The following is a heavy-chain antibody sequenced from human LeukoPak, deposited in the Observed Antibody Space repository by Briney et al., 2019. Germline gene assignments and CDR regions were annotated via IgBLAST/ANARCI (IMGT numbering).Heavy chain of an antibody. CDR2: ISGSGGYI. Sequence: PGGSLRLSCAASGFTFAGYAMSWVRQAPGKGLEWVSAISGSGGYIYYADSVKGRFTISRDNAKKSLYLQMNSLRAEDTAVYFCAREREPHCSGGRCSSFDYWGQGTLVSVSS. CDR1: GFTFAGYA. J-gene: IGHJ4*02. V-gene: IGHV3-21*01. CDR3: AREREPHCSGGRCSSFDY. D-gene: IGHD2-15*01.